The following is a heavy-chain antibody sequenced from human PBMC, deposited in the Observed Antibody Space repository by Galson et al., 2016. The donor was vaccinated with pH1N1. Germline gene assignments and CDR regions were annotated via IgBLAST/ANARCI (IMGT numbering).Heavy chain of an antibody. V-gene: IGHV3-30-3*01. Sequence: SLRLSCAASGFSFDTYAMHWVRQAPGKGLEWVAFISYNGNDQSYADSLKGRFTISRDNSKNTLYLQVNSLGTEDTAVFYCAREDWSYGDTYYNGMDVWGQGTTVTVSS. CDR2: ISYNGNDQ. CDR3: AREDWSYGDTYYNGMDV. CDR1: GFSFDTYA. D-gene: IGHD4-17*01. J-gene: IGHJ6*02.